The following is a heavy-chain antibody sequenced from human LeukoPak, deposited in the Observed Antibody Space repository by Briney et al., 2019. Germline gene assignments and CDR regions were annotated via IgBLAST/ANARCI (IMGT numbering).Heavy chain of an antibody. Sequence: PSETLSLTCAVYGGSFSGYYWSWIRQPPGKGLEWMGEINHSGSTNYNPSLKSRVTISVDTSKNQFSLKLSSVTAADTAVYYCARGSVLYYYYGMDVWGQGTTVTVSS. CDR3: ARGSVLYYYYGMDV. CDR1: GGSFSGYY. J-gene: IGHJ6*02. V-gene: IGHV4-34*01. CDR2: INHSGST.